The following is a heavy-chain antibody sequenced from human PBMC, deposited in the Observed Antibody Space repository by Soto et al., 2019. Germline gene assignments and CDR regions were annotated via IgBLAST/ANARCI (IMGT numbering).Heavy chain of an antibody. CDR3: ARREIQGPIDY. D-gene: IGHD1-26*01. Sequence: QVQLQESGPGLVKPSDTLSLTCAVSGHSISSSNWWGWIRQPPGKGLEWIGYIYYSGTTYYNPSLKSRVTMSVDTSKNQFSLKLTSVTAVDMAVYYCARREIQGPIDYWGQGTLVTVSS. CDR2: IYYSGTT. CDR1: GHSISSSNW. J-gene: IGHJ4*02. V-gene: IGHV4-28*01.